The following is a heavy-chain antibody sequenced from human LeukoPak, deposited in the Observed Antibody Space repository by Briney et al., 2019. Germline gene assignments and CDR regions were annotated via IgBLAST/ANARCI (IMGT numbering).Heavy chain of an antibody. CDR1: GFTLSSYW. D-gene: IGHD3-10*01. CDR3: ARDWVAGVPFDAFDI. CDR2: IKEGGSEK. J-gene: IGHJ3*02. V-gene: IGHV3-7*03. Sequence: GGSLRLSCAASGFTLSSYWMSWVRQAPGKGLEWVANIKEGGSEKYYVDSEKGRFTISRDNAKNSLYLHMNSLTAEDTAMYYCARDWVAGVPFDAFDIWGQGTMVSVSS.